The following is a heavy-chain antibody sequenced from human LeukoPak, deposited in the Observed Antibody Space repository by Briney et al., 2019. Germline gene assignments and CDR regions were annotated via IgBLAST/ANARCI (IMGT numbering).Heavy chain of an antibody. V-gene: IGHV1-2*02. CDR1: GYTFTGYY. CDR2: INPNSGGT. Sequence: GASVKVSCKASGYTFTGYYMHWVRQAPGQGLEWMGWINPNSGGTNYAQKFQGRVTMTRDTSISTAYMELSRLRSDDTAVYYCARGLRVTTYWLQVFDIWGQGTMVTVSS. CDR3: ARGLRVTTYWLQVFDI. D-gene: IGHD4-17*01. J-gene: IGHJ3*02.